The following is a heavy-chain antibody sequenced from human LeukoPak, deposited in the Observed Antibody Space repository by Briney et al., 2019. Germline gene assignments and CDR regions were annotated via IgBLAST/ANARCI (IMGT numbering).Heavy chain of an antibody. CDR2: IHPADSET. V-gene: IGHV5-51*01. CDR3: ARPSLRGYSYGPEY. J-gene: IGHJ4*02. CDR1: GYSFASHW. Sequence: GESLKISCKGSGYSFASHWIGWGRQMPGKGLEGMGIIHPADSETKYSPSFQGPVTISADTSITTAYLQWSRLKASHTAIYYCARPSLRGYSYGPEYWGQGPLVTVPS. D-gene: IGHD5-18*01.